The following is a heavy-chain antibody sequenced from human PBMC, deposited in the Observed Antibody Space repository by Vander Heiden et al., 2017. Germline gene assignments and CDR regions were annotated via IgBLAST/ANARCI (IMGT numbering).Heavy chain of an antibody. Sequence: QVQLQESGPGLVKPSETLSLPCTVTGGSISIYYWSWLRQPAGKGLEWIGRIDTSGSTNYNPSLKSRVTMSVDTSKNQFSLKLSSVTAADTAVYYCARGSAANDYYYYGMDVWGQGTTVTVSS. D-gene: IGHD2-15*01. CDR3: ARGSAANDYYYYGMDV. CDR2: IDTSGST. V-gene: IGHV4-4*07. CDR1: GGSISIYY. J-gene: IGHJ6*02.